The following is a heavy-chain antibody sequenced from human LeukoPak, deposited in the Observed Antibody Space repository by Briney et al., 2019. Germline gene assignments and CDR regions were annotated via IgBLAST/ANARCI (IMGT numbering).Heavy chain of an antibody. CDR3: AREEDYYDSSGYPSNP. D-gene: IGHD3-22*01. CDR2: IYYSGST. V-gene: IGHV4-30-4*01. Sequence: PSQTLSLTCTVSGGSISSGDYYWSWIPQPPGKGLEWIGYIYYSGSTYYNPSLKSRVTISVDTSKNQFSLKLSSVTAADTAVYYCAREEDYYDSSGYPSNPWGQGTLVTVSS. CDR1: GGSISSGDYY. J-gene: IGHJ5*02.